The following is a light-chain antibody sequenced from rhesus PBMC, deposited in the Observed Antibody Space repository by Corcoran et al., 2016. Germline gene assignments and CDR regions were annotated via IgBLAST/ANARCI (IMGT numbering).Light chain of an antibody. CDR2: AAS. J-gene: IGKJ3*01. Sequence: DIQMTQSPSSLSASVGDRVTIPCRASQGISSYLAWYQQKPGKAPKLLIYAASTLQSGVPSRFSGSGSVTDFTLTISSLQPEDFTTYYCQPHNSYPFTFGPGTKLYI. CDR3: QPHNSYPFT. CDR1: QGISSY. V-gene: IGKV1-25*01.